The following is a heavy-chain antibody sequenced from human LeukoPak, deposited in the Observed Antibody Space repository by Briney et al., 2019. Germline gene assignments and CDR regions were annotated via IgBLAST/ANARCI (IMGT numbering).Heavy chain of an antibody. D-gene: IGHD6-19*01. J-gene: IGHJ4*02. CDR1: GYTFTSYG. Sequence: ASVKVSCKASGYTFTSYGISWVRQAPGQGLEWMGWISAYNGNTNYAQKLQGRVTMTTDTSTSTAYMELRSLRSDDTAVYYCARDTLGYSSGLPDYWGQGTLVTVSS. CDR3: ARDTLGYSSGLPDY. CDR2: ISAYNGNT. V-gene: IGHV1-18*01.